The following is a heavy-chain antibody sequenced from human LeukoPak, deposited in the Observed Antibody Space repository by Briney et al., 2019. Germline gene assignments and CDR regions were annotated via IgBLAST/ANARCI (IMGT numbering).Heavy chain of an antibody. CDR2: ISYDGSNK. Sequence: GRSLRLSCAASGFTFSSYTIHWVRQAPGKGLEWVTIISYDGSNKYYADSVKGRFTISRDNSKNTLYQQMNSLRGEDTAVYYCGRGGQGYDLNWFDPWGQGTLVTVSS. J-gene: IGHJ5*02. D-gene: IGHD3-3*01. V-gene: IGHV3-30-3*01. CDR3: GRGGQGYDLNWFDP. CDR1: GFTFSSYT.